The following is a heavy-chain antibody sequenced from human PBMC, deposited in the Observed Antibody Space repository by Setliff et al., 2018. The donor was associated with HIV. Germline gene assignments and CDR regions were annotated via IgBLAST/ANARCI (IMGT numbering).Heavy chain of an antibody. J-gene: IGHJ6*03. CDR2: IYYSGST. Sequence: SESLSLTCTVSGGSISSYYWSWIRQPPGKGLEWIGYIYYSGSTNYNPSLKSRVTISVDTSKNQFSLKLSSVTAADTAVYYCARDHHCARRDYYYYYMDVWGKGTTVTVSS. CDR1: GGSISSYY. CDR3: ARDHHCARRDYYYYYMDV. D-gene: IGHD2-21*02. V-gene: IGHV4-59*01.